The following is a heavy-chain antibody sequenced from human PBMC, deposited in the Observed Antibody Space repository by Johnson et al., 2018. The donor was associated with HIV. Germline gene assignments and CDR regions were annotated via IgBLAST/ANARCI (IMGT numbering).Heavy chain of an antibody. Sequence: EVQLVESGGGLVQPGGSLRLSRAASGFTFSSYWMSWVRQAPGKGLEWVANIKQDGSEKYYVDSVKGRFTISRDNAKNSLYLQMNSLRAEDTALYYCARKVYYYDSSGYTSDAFDIWGQGTMVTVSS. J-gene: IGHJ3*02. CDR3: ARKVYYYDSSGYTSDAFDI. V-gene: IGHV3-7*05. D-gene: IGHD3-22*01. CDR1: GFTFSSYW. CDR2: IKQDGSEK.